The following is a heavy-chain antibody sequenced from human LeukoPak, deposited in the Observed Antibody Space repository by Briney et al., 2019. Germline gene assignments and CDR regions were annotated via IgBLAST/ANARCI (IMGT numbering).Heavy chain of an antibody. CDR2: ISAYNGNT. J-gene: IGHJ4*02. V-gene: IGHV1-18*01. D-gene: IGHD3-22*01. Sequence: ASVKVSCKASSYTFTSYGISWVRQAPGQGLEWMGWISAYNGNTNSAQKLQGRVTMTTDTSTSTAYMELRSLRSDGTAVYYCARMGPYYYDSSGRKYYFDYWGQGTLVTVSS. CDR1: SYTFTSYG. CDR3: ARMGPYYYDSSGRKYYFDY.